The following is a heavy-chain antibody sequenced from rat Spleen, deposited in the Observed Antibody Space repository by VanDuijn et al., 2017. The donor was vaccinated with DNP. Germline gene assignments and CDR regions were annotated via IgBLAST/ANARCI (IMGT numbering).Heavy chain of an antibody. J-gene: IGHJ4*01. V-gene: IGHV5-31*01. D-gene: IGHD1-4*01. CDR3: ARAGARYAMDA. Sequence: EVQLVESGGDLVQPGGSLKLSCVASGFTFNNYWMAWIRQVLGRGLEWIAGIISSGGGTYYPDSVEGRFTISRDNGQNTLYLQRNSLGSEDTATYYCARAGARYAMDAWGQGTSVTVSS. CDR1: GFTFNNYW. CDR2: IISSGGGT.